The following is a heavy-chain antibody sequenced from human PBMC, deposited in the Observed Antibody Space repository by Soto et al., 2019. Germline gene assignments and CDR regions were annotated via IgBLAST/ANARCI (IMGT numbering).Heavy chain of an antibody. Sequence: WSFVRQTPRKGLEWIGEIYHSGSTNYNPSLKSRVTISVDKSKNQFSLKMSSVTAADTAVYYCARDLNLLLFSQTTPALFDS. V-gene: IGHV4-4*02. CDR2: IYHSGST. D-gene: IGHD2-2*01. CDR3: ARDLNLLLFSQTTPALFDS. J-gene: IGHJ5*01.